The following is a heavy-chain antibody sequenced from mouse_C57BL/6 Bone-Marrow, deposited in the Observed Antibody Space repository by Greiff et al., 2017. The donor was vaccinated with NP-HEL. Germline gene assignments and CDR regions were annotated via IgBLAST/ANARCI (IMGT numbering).Heavy chain of an antibody. Sequence: EVQLQQSGPELVKPGASVKISCKASGYTFTDYYMNWVKQSHGKSLEWIGDINPNNGGTSYNQKFKGKATLTVDKSSSTAYMELRSLTSEDSAVYYCARLIYYGNYYAMDYWGQGTSVTVSS. J-gene: IGHJ4*01. CDR3: ARLIYYGNYYAMDY. V-gene: IGHV1-26*01. CDR1: GYTFTDYY. CDR2: INPNNGGT. D-gene: IGHD2-1*01.